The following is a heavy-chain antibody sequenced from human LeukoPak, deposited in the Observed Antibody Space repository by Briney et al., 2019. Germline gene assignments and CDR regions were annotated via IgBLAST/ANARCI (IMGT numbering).Heavy chain of an antibody. V-gene: IGHV4-59*01. CDR1: GAAISTYF. J-gene: IGHJ5*02. Sequence: SETLSLTCTVSGAAISTYFWSWIRQSPGKGPEWIGYIYSSGSTKYNPSLKSRVTISVDASKNQFALTLRSLTAADTAVYYCARDFWSGSVRFDPWGQGTLVTVSS. CDR3: ARDFWSGSVRFDP. D-gene: IGHD3-3*01. CDR2: IYSSGST.